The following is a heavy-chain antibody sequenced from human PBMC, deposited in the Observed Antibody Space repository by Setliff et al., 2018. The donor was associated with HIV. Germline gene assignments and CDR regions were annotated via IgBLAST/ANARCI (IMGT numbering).Heavy chain of an antibody. CDR2: MHYSGST. CDR1: GGSISSSNYY. J-gene: IGHJ5*02. Sequence: LSLTCTVSGGSISSSNYYWGWIRQPPGKGLEYIGSMHYSGSTYYNPSLKSRVTISVDTSKNQFSLKLSSVTAADTAVYYCATYADRESNRFDPWGQGILVTVSS. V-gene: IGHV4-39*01. D-gene: IGHD3-10*01. CDR3: ATYADRESNRFDP.